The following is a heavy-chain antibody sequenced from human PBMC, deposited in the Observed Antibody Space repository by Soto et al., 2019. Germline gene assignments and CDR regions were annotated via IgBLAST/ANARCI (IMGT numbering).Heavy chain of an antibody. CDR3: ARDMDFDYGDYDQSGRGAFDI. V-gene: IGHV1-18*01. Sequence: ASVKVSCKASGYTFNNFAINWVRQAPGQGLEWMGWINAKNGNTNYAQKLQGRVTMTTDTSTSTAYMVLRSLRSDDTAVYYCARDMDFDYGDYDQSGRGAFDIWGQGTMVTVSS. CDR2: INAKNGNT. J-gene: IGHJ3*02. CDR1: GYTFNNFA. D-gene: IGHD4-17*01.